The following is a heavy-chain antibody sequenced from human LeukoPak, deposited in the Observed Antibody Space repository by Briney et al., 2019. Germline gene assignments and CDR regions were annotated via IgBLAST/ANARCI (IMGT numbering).Heavy chain of an antibody. CDR3: ARDLEVVVAATNVFDY. CDR1: GFTFSSHW. D-gene: IGHD2-15*01. CDR2: IKQDGSEK. Sequence: GGSLRLSRAASGFTFSSHWTSWVRHAPGKGLEWVANIKQDGSEKSYVDSVKGRFTISRDNAKNSLYLQMNSLRAEDTAVYYCARDLEVVVAATNVFDYWGQGTLVTVSS. V-gene: IGHV3-7*03. J-gene: IGHJ4*02.